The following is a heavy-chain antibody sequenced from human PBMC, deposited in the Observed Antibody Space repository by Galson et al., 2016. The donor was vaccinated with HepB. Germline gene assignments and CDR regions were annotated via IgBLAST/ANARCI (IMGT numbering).Heavy chain of an antibody. V-gene: IGHV4-4*02. D-gene: IGHD1-26*01. J-gene: IGHJ5*02. CDR3: ARNSGGSYLGWFDP. CDR2: IYHSWTT. CDR1: GGSISSSNW. Sequence: ETLSLTCAVSGGSISSSNWWTWVRQPPGQGREWIGEIYHSWTTHYNPSLESRVTISVDKSKNQFSLKLNSVTAADTAVYYCARNSGGSYLGWFDPWGQGTLVTVSS.